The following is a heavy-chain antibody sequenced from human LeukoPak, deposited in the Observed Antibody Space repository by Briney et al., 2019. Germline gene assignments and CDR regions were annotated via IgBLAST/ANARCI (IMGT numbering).Heavy chain of an antibody. CDR3: SRDATGDH. J-gene: IGHJ4*02. V-gene: IGHV3-72*01. Sequence: GGSLRLSCAVSGFTFSDHYMDWVRQAPGKGLEWVGRSRNRAKSHTTDYAASVKGRFTISRDDSKSTLYLQMNSLETEDTAVYYCSRDATGDHWGQGTLVSVSS. CDR2: SRNRAKSHTT. CDR1: GFTFSDHY.